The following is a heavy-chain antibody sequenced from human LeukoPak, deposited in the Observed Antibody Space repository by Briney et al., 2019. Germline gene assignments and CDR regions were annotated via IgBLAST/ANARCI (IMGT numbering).Heavy chain of an antibody. CDR1: GFTFSSYA. CDR3: ARADYYDSSGYRSWFDP. Sequence: GGSLRLSCAASGFTFSSYAMHWVRQAPGKGLEWVAVISYDGSNKYYADSVKGRFTISRDNSKNTLYLQMNSLRAEDTAVYYCARADYYDSSGYRSWFDPWGQGTLVTVSS. J-gene: IGHJ5*02. D-gene: IGHD3-22*01. V-gene: IGHV3-30-3*01. CDR2: ISYDGSNK.